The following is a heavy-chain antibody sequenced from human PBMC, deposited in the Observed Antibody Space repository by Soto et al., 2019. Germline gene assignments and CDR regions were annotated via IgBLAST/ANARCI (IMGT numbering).Heavy chain of an antibody. D-gene: IGHD2-15*01. CDR3: ARDCSGGSCYGMDV. J-gene: IGHJ6*02. V-gene: IGHV3-33*01. Sequence: GGSLRLSCAASGFTFSSYGMHWVRRAPGKGLEWVAVIWYDGSNKYYADSVKGRFTISRDNSKNTLYLQMNSLRAEDTAVYYCARDCSGGSCYGMDVWGQGTTVTVSS. CDR2: IWYDGSNK. CDR1: GFTFSSYG.